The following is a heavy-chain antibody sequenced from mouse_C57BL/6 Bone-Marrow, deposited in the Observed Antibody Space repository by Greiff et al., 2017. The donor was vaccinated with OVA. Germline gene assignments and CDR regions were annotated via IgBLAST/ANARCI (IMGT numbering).Heavy chain of an antibody. CDR3: ARREFITTVVAPYYFDY. J-gene: IGHJ2*01. CDR2: ISYDGSN. D-gene: IGHD1-1*01. CDR1: GYSITSGYY. Sequence: EVQLVESGPGLVKPSQSLSLTCSVTGYSITSGYYWNWIRQFPGNKLEWMGYISYDGSNNYNPSLKNRISITRDTSKNQFFLKLNSVTTEDTATYYCARREFITTVVAPYYFDYWGQGTTLTVSS. V-gene: IGHV3-6*01.